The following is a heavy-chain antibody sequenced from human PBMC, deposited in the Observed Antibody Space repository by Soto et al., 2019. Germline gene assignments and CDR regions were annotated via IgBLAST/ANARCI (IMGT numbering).Heavy chain of an antibody. Sequence: QVRLVQSGAEVKQPGASVKVSCKASGYAFTTYGFSWVRQAPGQGLEWMGWISAYNGNRNYAQNLQGRVTMTTDTSTSTAYMELRNLRSDDTAIYYCAREGLLGYWGQGTRVTVSS. V-gene: IGHV1-18*01. D-gene: IGHD2-15*01. CDR1: GYAFTTYG. J-gene: IGHJ4*02. CDR2: ISAYNGNR. CDR3: AREGLLGY.